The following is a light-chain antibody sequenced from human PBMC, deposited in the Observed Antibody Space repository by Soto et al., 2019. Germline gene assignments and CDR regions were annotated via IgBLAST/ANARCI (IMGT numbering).Light chain of an antibody. CDR3: QQSHSSPPWT. Sequence: DIQMTQSPSSLSASVGDRVTITCQASQDINNYLNWYQQKPGKAPKLLMYDASSLESGVPSRFSGSGSGTDFTLTISRLEPEDFAVYYCQQSHSSPPWTFGQGTKVDIK. CDR2: DAS. J-gene: IGKJ1*01. CDR1: QDINNY. V-gene: IGKV1-33*01.